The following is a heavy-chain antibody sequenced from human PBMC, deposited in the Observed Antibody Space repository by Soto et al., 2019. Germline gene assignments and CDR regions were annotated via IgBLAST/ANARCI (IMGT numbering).Heavy chain of an antibody. Sequence: NPSETLSLTCTVSGGSISSYYWSWIRQPPGKGLEWIGYIYYSGSTNYNPSLKSRVTISVDTSKNQFSLKLSSVTAADTAVYYCARDLGGYGDSNFDYWGQGTLVTVSS. CDR1: GGSISSYY. CDR2: IYYSGST. D-gene: IGHD4-17*01. CDR3: ARDLGGYGDSNFDY. V-gene: IGHV4-59*01. J-gene: IGHJ4*02.